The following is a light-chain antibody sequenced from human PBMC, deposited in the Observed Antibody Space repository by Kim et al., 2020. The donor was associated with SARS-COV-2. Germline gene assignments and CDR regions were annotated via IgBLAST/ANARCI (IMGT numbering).Light chain of an antibody. J-gene: IGKJ2*01. CDR3: QQYGSSPYT. CDR2: GAS. CDR1: QSVSSSY. Sequence: APGERATLACRESQSVSSSYLAWYQQKPGQAPRLLIYGASSRATGIPDRFSGSGSGTDFTLTISRLEPEDFAVYYCQQYGSSPYTFGQGTKLEI. V-gene: IGKV3-20*01.